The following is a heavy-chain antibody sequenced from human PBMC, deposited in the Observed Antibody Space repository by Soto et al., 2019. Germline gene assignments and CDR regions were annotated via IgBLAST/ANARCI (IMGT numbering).Heavy chain of an antibody. CDR2: ISPYSGNT. D-gene: IGHD3-16*01. V-gene: IGHV1-18*01. J-gene: IGHJ6*02. CDR3: AMVDNYVTPTPQDV. Sequence: QVQLVQSGEEVRNPGPSVKVSAKAPGKFFVNYGIAWVRRAPGKGLEWMGWISPYSGNTHYASKVQGRLTMTTDTSTSTAYMDLGSLTSDDTAVYYCAMVDNYVTPTPQDVWGQGTTVTVSS. CDR1: GKFFVNYG.